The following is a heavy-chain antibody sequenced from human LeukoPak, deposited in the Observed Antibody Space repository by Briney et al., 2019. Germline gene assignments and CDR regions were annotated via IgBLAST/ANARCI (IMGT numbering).Heavy chain of an antibody. D-gene: IGHD3-9*01. J-gene: IGHJ4*02. CDR3: ARADTGYSPCDY. Sequence: SETLSLTCTVSGGSIRSYYWSWIRQPAGKGLEWIGRIYYSGSTYYNPSLKSRVTISVDTSKNQFSLKLSSVTAADTAVYYCARADTGYSPCDYWGQGTLVTVSS. CDR2: IYYSGST. V-gene: IGHV4-4*07. CDR1: GGSIRSYY.